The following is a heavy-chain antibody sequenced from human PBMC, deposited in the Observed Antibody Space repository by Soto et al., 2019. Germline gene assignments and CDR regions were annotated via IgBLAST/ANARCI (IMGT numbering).Heavy chain of an antibody. CDR2: FNPSGGST. D-gene: IGHD1-26*01. CDR3: ARDGPSGSYNLDY. V-gene: IGHV1-46*01. CDR1: GYTFTSYY. J-gene: IGHJ4*02. Sequence: QVQLVQSGPEVKKPGASVKVTCKASGYTFTSYYMHWVRQAPGQGPEWMGIFNPSGGSTTYAQKFHGRVTMIGDTSTSTVYMELSSLRSEDTAVYYCARDGPSGSYNLDYWGQGTLVTVSS.